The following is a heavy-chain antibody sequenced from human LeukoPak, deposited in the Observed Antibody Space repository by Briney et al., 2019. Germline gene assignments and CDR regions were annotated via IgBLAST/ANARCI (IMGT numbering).Heavy chain of an antibody. CDR3: ARRRVVVVAATVPSLKRYWYFDL. V-gene: IGHV4-34*01. D-gene: IGHD2-15*01. Sequence: SSETLSLTCAVYGGSFSGYYWSWIRQPPGKGLEWIGEINHSGSTNYDPSLKSRVTISVDTSKKQFSLKLSSVTAADTAVYYCARRRVVVVAATVPSLKRYWYFDLWGRGTLVTVSS. J-gene: IGHJ2*01. CDR1: GGSFSGYY. CDR2: INHSGST.